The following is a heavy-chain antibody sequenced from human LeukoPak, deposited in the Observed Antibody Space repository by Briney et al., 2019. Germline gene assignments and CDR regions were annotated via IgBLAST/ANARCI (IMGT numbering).Heavy chain of an antibody. D-gene: IGHD3-16*01. CDR2: INHSGST. Sequence: SETLSLTCVVYGGSFSGYYWSWIRQPPGKGLEWIGEINHSGSTNYNPSLKSRVSISVDTSKNQFSLKLSSVAAADTAVYYCARARRVRRFYFDYWGQGTLVTVSS. CDR1: GGSFSGYY. J-gene: IGHJ4*02. CDR3: ARARRVRRFYFDY. V-gene: IGHV4-34*01.